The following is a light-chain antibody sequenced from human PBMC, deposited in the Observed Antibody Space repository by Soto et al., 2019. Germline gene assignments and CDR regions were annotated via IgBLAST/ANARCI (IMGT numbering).Light chain of an antibody. CDR2: GAS. Sequence: EIVMTQSPATLSVSPGERATLSCRASQSVSSNLAWYQQTPGQAPRLLIYGASTRATGIPARFSGSVSGTEFTITISSLQSEDFAVYYCQQYTNWPLTFGGGTKVEIK. CDR1: QSVSSN. CDR3: QQYTNWPLT. J-gene: IGKJ4*01. V-gene: IGKV3-15*01.